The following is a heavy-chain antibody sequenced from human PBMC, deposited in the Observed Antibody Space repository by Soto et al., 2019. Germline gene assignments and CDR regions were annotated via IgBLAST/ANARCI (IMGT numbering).Heavy chain of an antibody. CDR3: IVEGYSSSWYYN. CDR2: ITGSGGTT. J-gene: IGHJ4*02. Sequence: EVQLLESGGGLVQPGGSLRLSCAASGFAFSNYAMSWVRQAPGKGLQWVSAITGSGGTTYYTDSVEGRFTISTDHSKNTLYLQMNSLRPEDTAVYYCIVEGYSSSWYYNWGQGTLVTVSS. D-gene: IGHD6-13*01. V-gene: IGHV3-23*01. CDR1: GFAFSNYA.